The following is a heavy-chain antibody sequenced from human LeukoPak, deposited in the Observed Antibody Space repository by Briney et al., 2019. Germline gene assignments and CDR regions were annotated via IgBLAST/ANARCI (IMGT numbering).Heavy chain of an antibody. J-gene: IGHJ3*02. V-gene: IGHV1-46*01. CDR3: ARVARGCSSTSCHQGNAFDI. CDR1: GYTFTSYY. CDR2: INPSGGST. Sequence: ASVKVSCKASGYTFTSYYMHWVRQAPGQGLEWMGIINPSGGSTSYAQKFQGRVTMTRDTSTSTVYMELSSLRSEDTAVYYCARVARGCSSTSCHQGNAFDIWGQGTMVTVSS. D-gene: IGHD2-2*01.